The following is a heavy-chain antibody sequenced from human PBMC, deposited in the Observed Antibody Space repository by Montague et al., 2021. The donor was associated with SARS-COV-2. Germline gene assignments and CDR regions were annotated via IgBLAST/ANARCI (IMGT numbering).Heavy chain of an antibody. Sequence: TLSLTCTVSGGSISSGGYYWSWIRQHPGKGLEWIGYIYYSGSTYYSPSLKSRVTISVDTSKNQFSLKLSSVAAADTAVYYCARVPTIFGVVITNFDYWGQGTLVTVSS. D-gene: IGHD3-3*01. CDR2: IYYSGST. J-gene: IGHJ4*02. CDR3: ARVPTIFGVVITNFDY. V-gene: IGHV4-31*03. CDR1: GGSISSGGYY.